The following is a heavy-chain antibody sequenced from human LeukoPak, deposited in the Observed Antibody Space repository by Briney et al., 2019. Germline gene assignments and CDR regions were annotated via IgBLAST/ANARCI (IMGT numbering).Heavy chain of an antibody. Sequence: SETLSLTCTVSGGSISSGSYYWSWIRQPAGKGLEWIGRIYTSGSTNYNPSLKSRVTISVDTSKNQFSLKLSSVTAADTALYYCARHSTSGGYNLAADYWGQGTLVTVSS. CDR2: IYTSGST. J-gene: IGHJ4*02. V-gene: IGHV4-61*02. CDR3: ARHSTSGGYNLAADY. D-gene: IGHD5-24*01. CDR1: GGSISSGSYY.